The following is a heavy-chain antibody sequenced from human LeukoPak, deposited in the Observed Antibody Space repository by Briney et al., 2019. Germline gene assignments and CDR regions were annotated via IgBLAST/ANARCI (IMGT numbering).Heavy chain of an antibody. Sequence: GGSLRLSCSASGFTFSTYVMHWVRQAPGKGLEYVSAISSKGGSIYYADSVKGRFTISRDNSKNTLYLQRSSLRAEDTAVYPWVKDDSDYYDTSGYPHWGQGTLVTVSS. J-gene: IGHJ4*02. V-gene: IGHV3-64D*09. CDR2: ISSKGGSI. CDR3: VKDDSDYYDTSGYPH. CDR1: GFTFSTYV. D-gene: IGHD3-22*01.